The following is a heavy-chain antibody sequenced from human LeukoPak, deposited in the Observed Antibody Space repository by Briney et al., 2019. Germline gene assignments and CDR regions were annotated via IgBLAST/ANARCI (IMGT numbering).Heavy chain of an antibody. D-gene: IGHD2-8*01. J-gene: IGHJ6*02. V-gene: IGHV4-59*08. CDR3: ARHVGNGFYYYYYGMDV. Sequence: SETLSLTCTVSGGSISSYYWSWIRQPPGKGLEWIGYIYYSGSTNYNPSLKSRVTISVDTSKNQFSLKLSSVTAADTAVYYCARHVGNGFYYYYYGMDVWGQGTTVTVSS. CDR1: GGSISSYY. CDR2: IYYSGST.